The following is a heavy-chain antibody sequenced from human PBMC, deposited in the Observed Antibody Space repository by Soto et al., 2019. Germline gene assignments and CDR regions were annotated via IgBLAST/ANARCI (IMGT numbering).Heavy chain of an antibody. CDR2: INPNSGGT. CDR1: GYTFTGYY. D-gene: IGHD6-13*01. CDR3: ARIRTSSSWRHRMDV. Sequence: ASVKVSCKASGYTFTGYYMHWVRQAPGQGLEWMGWINPNSGGTNYAQKFQGRVTMTRDTSISTAYMELSRLRSDDTAVYYCARIRTSSSWRHRMDVWGQGTTVTVSS. J-gene: IGHJ6*02. V-gene: IGHV1-2*02.